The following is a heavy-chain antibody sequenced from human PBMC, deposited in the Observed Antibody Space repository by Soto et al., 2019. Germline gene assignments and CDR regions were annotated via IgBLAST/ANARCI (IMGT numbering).Heavy chain of an antibody. CDR1: GYRFANYW. CDR3: AMSHDGSYTSGWDS. Sequence: GESLRISCKAAGYRFANYWSGWVRQMPGKGLEWMGIIYPGDSDTRYSPSLQGQVTISADKSISTAYLQWSSLKASDTAMYYCAMSHDGSYTSGWDSWGPGPLVTVSS. CDR2: IYPGDSDT. J-gene: IGHJ4*02. D-gene: IGHD6-19*01. V-gene: IGHV5-51*01.